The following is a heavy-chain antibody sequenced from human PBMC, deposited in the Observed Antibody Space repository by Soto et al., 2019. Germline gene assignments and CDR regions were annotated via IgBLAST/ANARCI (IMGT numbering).Heavy chain of an antibody. Sequence: SETLSLTCTVSGGSISSSSYYWGWIRQPPGKGLEWIGSIYYSGSTYYNPSLKSRVTISVDTSKNQFSLKLSSVTAADTAVYYCARHGHIVGASYNWFDPWGQGTLVTVSS. CDR3: ARHGHIVGASYNWFDP. CDR2: IYYSGST. J-gene: IGHJ5*02. CDR1: GGSISSSSYY. V-gene: IGHV4-39*01. D-gene: IGHD1-26*01.